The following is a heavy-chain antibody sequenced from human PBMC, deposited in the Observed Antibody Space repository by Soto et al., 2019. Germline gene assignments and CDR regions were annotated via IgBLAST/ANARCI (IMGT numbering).Heavy chain of an antibody. J-gene: IGHJ4*02. CDR3: ARESTDADSGSYSGDY. V-gene: IGHV3-48*02. Sequence: GGSLRLSCAASGFTFSSYSMNWVRQAPGKGLEWVSYISSSSSTMYYADSVKGRFTISRDNAKNSLFLHMNSLRDEDTAVYYCARESTDADSGSYSGDYWGQGTLVTVSS. CDR1: GFTFSSYS. D-gene: IGHD1-26*01. CDR2: ISSSSSTM.